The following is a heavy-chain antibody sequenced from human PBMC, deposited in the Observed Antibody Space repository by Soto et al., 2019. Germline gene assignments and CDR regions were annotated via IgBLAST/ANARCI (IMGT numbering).Heavy chain of an antibody. CDR1: GYTFTRAA. V-gene: IGHV1-3*01. J-gene: IGHJ1*01. Sequence: ASVKVSCTASGYTFTRAAMHWLRQAAGHRPVWMGCINAGNDNTKYSQKFHGRVTITRDISASTVYMEMSSLRSEDTAVYFCARVTDSFDTIGYSREYFQHWRQGTPVTAPQ. D-gene: IGHD3-22*01. CDR2: INAGNDNT. CDR3: ARVTDSFDTIGYSREYFQH.